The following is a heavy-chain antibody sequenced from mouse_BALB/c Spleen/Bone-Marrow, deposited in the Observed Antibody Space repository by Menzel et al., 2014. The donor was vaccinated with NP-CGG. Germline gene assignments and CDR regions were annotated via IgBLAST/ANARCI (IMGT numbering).Heavy chain of an antibody. V-gene: IGHV1-80*01. CDR1: GYEFSSYW. D-gene: IGHD2-1*01. CDR2: IYPGDGDT. J-gene: IGHJ4*01. CDR3: ARVYYGNLDY. Sequence: QVHVKQSGAELVRPGSSVKISCKASGYEFSSYWMNWVKRRPGQGLEWIGQIYPGDGDTNYNGKFKGKATLTADKSSSTAYMQVSSLTSEDSAVYFCARVYYGNLDYWGQGTSVTVSS.